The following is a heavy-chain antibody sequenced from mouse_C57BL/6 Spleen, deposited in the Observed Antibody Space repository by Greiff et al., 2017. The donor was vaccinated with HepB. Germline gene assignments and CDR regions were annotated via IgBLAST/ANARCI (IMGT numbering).Heavy chain of an antibody. D-gene: IGHD3-2*02. CDR1: GFNIKDDY. CDR2: IDPENGDT. Sequence: VHVKQSGAELVRPGASVKLSCTASGFNIKDDYMHWVKQRPEQGLEWIGWIDPENGDTEYASKFQGKATITADTSSNTAYLQLSSLTSEDTAVYYCTTTAQATWDYAMDYWGQGTSVTVSS. V-gene: IGHV14-4*01. J-gene: IGHJ4*01. CDR3: TTTAQATWDYAMDY.